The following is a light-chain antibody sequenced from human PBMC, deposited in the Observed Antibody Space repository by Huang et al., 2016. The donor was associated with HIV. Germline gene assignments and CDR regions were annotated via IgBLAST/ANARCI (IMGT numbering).Light chain of an antibody. CDR3: QQYNSYSRT. Sequence: DIQMTQSPSTLSASVGDRVTITCRASQSISSWLAWYPQKPGKAPKLPIYKASSLESGVPSRFSGSGSGTEFTLTISSLQPDDFATYYCQQYNSYSRTFGQGTKVEIK. V-gene: IGKV1-5*03. CDR2: KAS. J-gene: IGKJ1*01. CDR1: QSISSW.